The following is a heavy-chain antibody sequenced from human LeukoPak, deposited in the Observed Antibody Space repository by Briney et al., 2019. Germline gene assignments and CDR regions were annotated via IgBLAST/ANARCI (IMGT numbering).Heavy chain of an antibody. CDR1: GGSISSYY. Sequence: SETLSLTCTVSGGSISSYYWSWIRQPPGKGLEWIGYIYYSGSTNYNPSLKSRVTISVDTSKNQFSLKLSSVTAADTAVYYCARDFPTEGDYWGQGTLVTVSS. D-gene: IGHD1-14*01. CDR2: IYYSGST. V-gene: IGHV4-59*01. J-gene: IGHJ4*02. CDR3: ARDFPTEGDY.